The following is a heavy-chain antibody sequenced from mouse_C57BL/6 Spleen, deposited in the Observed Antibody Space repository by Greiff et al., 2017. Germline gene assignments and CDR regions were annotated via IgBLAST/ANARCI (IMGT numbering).Heavy chain of an antibody. V-gene: IGHV1-81*01. CDR3: ARELIYYCPDHYAMDY. Sequence: QVHVKQSGAELARPGASVKLSCKASGYTFTSYGISWVKQRTGQGLEWIGELYPRSGNSYYNEKFKGKAKLTADKSSSTAYMELRSLTSEDSAGYFCARELIYYCPDHYAMDYWGQGTSVTVSS. CDR2: LYPRSGNS. D-gene: IGHD2-1*01. CDR1: GYTFTSYG. J-gene: IGHJ4*01.